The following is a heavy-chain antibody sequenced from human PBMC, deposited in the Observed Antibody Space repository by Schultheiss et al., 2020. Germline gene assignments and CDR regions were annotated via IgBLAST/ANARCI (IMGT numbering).Heavy chain of an antibody. CDR3: AKGRSTVLDWFDP. CDR1: GFTFSNYA. D-gene: IGHD4/OR15-4a*01. Sequence: WGSLRLSCAASGFTFSNYAMVWVRQAPGKGLEWVSGISGSGGSTYYADSVKGRFTISRDNSKNTLYLQMNSLRAEDTAVYYCAKGRSTVLDWFDPWGQGTMVTVSS. V-gene: IGHV3-23*01. J-gene: IGHJ5*02. CDR2: ISGSGGST.